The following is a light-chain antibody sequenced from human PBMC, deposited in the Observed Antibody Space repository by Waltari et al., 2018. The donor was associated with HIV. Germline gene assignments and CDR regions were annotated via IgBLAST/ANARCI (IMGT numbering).Light chain of an antibody. Sequence: SDEVTQTPSVSVSPGQTARITCSGETLPKKFAYWYQQKPGQAPVVGIYKDNVRPSGIPERFSGSSSGTRATLTISGVQAEDEADYYCQSADSSGTSFGGGTKLTVL. J-gene: IGLJ2*01. CDR2: KDN. CDR1: TLPKKF. V-gene: IGLV3-25*03. CDR3: QSADSSGTS.